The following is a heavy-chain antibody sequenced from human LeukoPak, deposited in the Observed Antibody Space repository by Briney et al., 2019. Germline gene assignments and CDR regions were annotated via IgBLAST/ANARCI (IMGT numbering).Heavy chain of an antibody. CDR3: ARDRLGPSFSVSHFDL. J-gene: IGHJ4*02. D-gene: IGHD3-3*02. V-gene: IGHV3-20*04. CDR1: GFTFVDYG. CDR2: INYNGAIT. Sequence: GGSLRLSRATSGFTFVDYGLSWVRRAPGKGLEWLCAINYNGAITDYADSVKGRFTISRDNAKNSLYLRMDSLRAEDTALYYCARDRLGPSFSVSHFDLWGQGTLVTVSS.